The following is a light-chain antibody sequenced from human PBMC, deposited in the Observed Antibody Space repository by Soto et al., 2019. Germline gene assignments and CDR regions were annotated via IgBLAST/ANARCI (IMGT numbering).Light chain of an antibody. Sequence: DLVMTQSPLSLPVTPGEPASISCRSSQSLLHSNGYKYLDWYLQKPGQSPQLLIYLGSYRASGVPDRFSGSGSGTDFTLKISRVEAEDVAIYYCMQALQTPYTFGQGTKLEIK. CDR2: LGS. J-gene: IGKJ2*01. CDR3: MQALQTPYT. CDR1: QSLLHSNGYKY. V-gene: IGKV2-28*01.